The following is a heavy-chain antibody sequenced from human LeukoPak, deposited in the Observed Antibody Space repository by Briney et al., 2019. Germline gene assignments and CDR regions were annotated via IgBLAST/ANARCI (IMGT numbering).Heavy chain of an antibody. J-gene: IGHJ4*02. Sequence: GGSLRLSCAASGFTFSSYSMNWVRQAPGKGLEWVSSISSSSSYIYYADSVKGRFTISRDNAKNSLYVQMNSLRVEDTAVYYCARDFSGGSYSFDYWGQGTLVTVSS. CDR1: GFTFSSYS. V-gene: IGHV3-21*01. D-gene: IGHD1-26*01. CDR2: ISSSSSYI. CDR3: ARDFSGGSYSFDY.